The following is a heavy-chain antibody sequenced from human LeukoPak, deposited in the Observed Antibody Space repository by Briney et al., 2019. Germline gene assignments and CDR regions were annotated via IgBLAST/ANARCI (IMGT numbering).Heavy chain of an antibody. CDR1: GDSISSGDYH. Sequence: PSETLSLTCTVSGDSISSGDYHWSWIRQPAGKGLEWIGRISSSGSTNYNPSLKSRVAISLDTSKKRFSLKLSSVTAADTAIYYCARSDTYGGTIAFDAFDIWGQGTMVTVSS. CDR2: ISSSGST. D-gene: IGHD3-16*02. CDR3: ARSDTYGGTIAFDAFDI. V-gene: IGHV4-61*02. J-gene: IGHJ3*02.